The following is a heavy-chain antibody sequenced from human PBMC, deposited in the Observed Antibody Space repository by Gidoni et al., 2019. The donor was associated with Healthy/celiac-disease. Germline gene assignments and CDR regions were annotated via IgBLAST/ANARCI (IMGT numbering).Heavy chain of an antibody. D-gene: IGHD6-13*01. Sequence: QVQLQESGPGLVKPSETLSLTCTVSGGSISSYYWSWIRQHPGKGLEWIGYIYYRGSTNYNPSLKSRVTISVDTSKNQFSLKLSSVTAADTAVYYCASSIAAAGIIDYWGQGTLVTVSS. CDR2: IYYRGST. J-gene: IGHJ4*02. CDR3: ASSIAAAGIIDY. CDR1: GGSISSYY. V-gene: IGHV4-59*01.